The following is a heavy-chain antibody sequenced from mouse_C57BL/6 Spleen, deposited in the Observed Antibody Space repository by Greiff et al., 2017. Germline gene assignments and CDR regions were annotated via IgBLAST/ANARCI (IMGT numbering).Heavy chain of an antibody. CDR2: ISDGGSYT. CDR1: GFTFSSYA. J-gene: IGHJ2*01. Sequence: EVKVVESGGGLVKPGGSLKLSCAASGFTFSSYAMSWVRQTPEKRLEWVATISDGGSYTYYPDNVKGRFTISRDNAKNNLYLQMSHLKSEDTAMYYCAREEENYYGPLDYWGQGTTLTVSS. V-gene: IGHV5-4*01. D-gene: IGHD1-2*01. CDR3: AREEENYYGPLDY.